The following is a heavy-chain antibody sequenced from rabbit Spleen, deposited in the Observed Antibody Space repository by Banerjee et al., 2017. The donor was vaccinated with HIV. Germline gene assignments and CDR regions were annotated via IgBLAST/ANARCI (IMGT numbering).Heavy chain of an antibody. CDR2: IDPVFGST. V-gene: IGHV1S7*01. CDR1: GFTLSSYY. J-gene: IGHJ4*01. CDR3: VRDRANIGGDYGPYYFDL. D-gene: IGHD2-1*01. Sequence: QLEESAGGLVQPGGSLKLSCKASGFTLSSYYMNWVRQAPGKGLEWIGYIDPVFGSTYYASWVNGRFTISSHNAQNTVDLQMNSLTAADTATYFCVRDRANIGGDYGPYYFDLWGQGTLVTVS.